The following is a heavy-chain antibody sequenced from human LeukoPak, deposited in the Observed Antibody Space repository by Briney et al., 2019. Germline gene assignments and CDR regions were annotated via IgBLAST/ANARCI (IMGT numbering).Heavy chain of an antibody. CDR1: GGSISSYY. J-gene: IGHJ3*02. CDR2: IYFSGST. V-gene: IGHV4-59*01. D-gene: IGHD6-13*01. Sequence: SETLSLTCTVSGGSISSYYWSWIRQPPGKGLEWIGYIYFSGSTDYNPSLKSRVTISVDTSKNQFSLKLSSVTAADTAVYYCARDLATAATADRAFDIWGPGTMVTVSS. CDR3: ARDLATAATADRAFDI.